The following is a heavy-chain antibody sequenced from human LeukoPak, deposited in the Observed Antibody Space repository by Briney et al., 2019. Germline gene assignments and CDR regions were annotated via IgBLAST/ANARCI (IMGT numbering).Heavy chain of an antibody. CDR3: ARGAWDYDSSGYYFDY. CDR2: IYHSGST. D-gene: IGHD3-22*01. V-gene: IGHV4-30-2*01. J-gene: IGHJ4*02. Sequence: SETLSLTCAVSGGSISSGGYSWSWIRQPPGKGLEWIGYIYHSGSTYYTPSLKSRVTISVDRSKNQFSLKLSSVTAADTAVYYCARGAWDYDSSGYYFDYWGQGTLVTVSS. CDR1: GGSISSGGYS.